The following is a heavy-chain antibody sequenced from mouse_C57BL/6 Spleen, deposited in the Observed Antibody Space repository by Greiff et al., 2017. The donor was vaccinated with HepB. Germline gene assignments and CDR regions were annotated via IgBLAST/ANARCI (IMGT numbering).Heavy chain of an antibody. CDR2: INPNNGGT. Sequence: VQLQQSGPELVKPGASVKISCKASGYTFTDYYMNWVKQSHGKSLEWIGDINPNNGGTSYNQKFKGKATLTVDKSSSTAYMELRSLTSEDSAVYYCARLTTVENYAMDYWGQGTSVTVSS. J-gene: IGHJ4*01. D-gene: IGHD1-1*01. CDR3: ARLTTVENYAMDY. V-gene: IGHV1-26*01. CDR1: GYTFTDYY.